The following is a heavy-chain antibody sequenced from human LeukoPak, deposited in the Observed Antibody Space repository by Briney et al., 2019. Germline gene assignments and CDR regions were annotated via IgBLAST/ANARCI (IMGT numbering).Heavy chain of an antibody. CDR2: IYTSGST. CDR3: ARDSYYDSSGWRVDI. V-gene: IGHV4-61*02. J-gene: IGHJ3*02. CDR1: GGSISSGSYY. Sequence: PSETLSLTCTVSGGSISSGSYYWSWIRQPAGKGLEWIGRIYTSGSTNYNPSLKSRVTISVDTSKNQFSLKLSSVTAADTAVYYCARDSYYDSSGWRVDIWGQGTMVTVSS. D-gene: IGHD3-22*01.